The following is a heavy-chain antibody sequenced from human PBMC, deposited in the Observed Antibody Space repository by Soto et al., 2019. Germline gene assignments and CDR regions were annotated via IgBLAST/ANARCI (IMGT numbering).Heavy chain of an antibody. CDR1: GYTFTSYA. V-gene: IGHV1-3*01. CDR2: INAGNGNT. D-gene: IGHD5-18*01. CDR3: ARVRGYSYGMKSFYYYYYGIDV. J-gene: IGHJ6*02. Sequence: ASVKVSCKASGYTFTSYAIHSVRQAPGQKLEWMGWINAGNGNTKYSQKFQGRVTITRDTSASTAYMELSSLRSEDTAVYFCARVRGYSYGMKSFYYYYYGIDVWGQGTTVTVSS.